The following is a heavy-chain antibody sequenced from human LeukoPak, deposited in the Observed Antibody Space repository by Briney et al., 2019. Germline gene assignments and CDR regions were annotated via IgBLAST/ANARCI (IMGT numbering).Heavy chain of an antibody. CDR2: ISAYNGNT. D-gene: IGHD6-13*01. Sequence: ASVKVSCKASGYTFTSYGISWVRQAPGQGLEWMGWISAYNGNTNYAQKFQGRVTMTTDTSTSTAYMELRSLRSDDTAVYYCAGVEQQLVHWFDPWGQGTLVTVSS. CDR1: GYTFTSYG. CDR3: AGVEQQLVHWFDP. J-gene: IGHJ5*02. V-gene: IGHV1-18*01.